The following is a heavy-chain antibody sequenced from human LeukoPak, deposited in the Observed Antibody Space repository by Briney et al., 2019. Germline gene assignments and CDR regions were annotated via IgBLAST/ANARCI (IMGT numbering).Heavy chain of an antibody. CDR1: GGSISSSSYY. J-gene: IGHJ4*02. CDR2: IYYSGST. D-gene: IGHD3-10*01. V-gene: IGHV4-39*01. Sequence: TPSETLSLTCTVSGGSISSSSYYWGWIRQPPGKGLEWIGSIYYSGSTYYNPSLKSRVTISVDTSKNRFSLKLSSVTAADTAVYYCARRITMVRGVMWDTFDYWGQGTLVTVSS. CDR3: ARRITMVRGVMWDTFDY.